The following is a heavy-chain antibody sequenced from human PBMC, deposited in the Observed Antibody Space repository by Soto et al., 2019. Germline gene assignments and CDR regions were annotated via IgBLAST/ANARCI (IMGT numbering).Heavy chain of an antibody. V-gene: IGHV4-34*01. J-gene: IGHJ4*02. CDR3: AGLLPAPDYYFDY. Sequence: QVQLQQWGEGLLKPSETLSLTCAVYGGSFSGYYWNWIRQPPGKGLEWIGEIHHSGSTNYNPSLKTRVTISVDTSKNQFSLKLSSVTAAVTAVYYCAGLLPAPDYYFDYWGQGTLVTFSS. CDR1: GGSFSGYY. CDR2: IHHSGST.